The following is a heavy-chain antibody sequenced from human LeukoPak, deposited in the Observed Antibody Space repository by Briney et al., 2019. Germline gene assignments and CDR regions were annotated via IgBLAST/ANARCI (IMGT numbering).Heavy chain of an antibody. J-gene: IGHJ5*02. CDR2: IIPIFGTA. V-gene: IGHV1-69*05. CDR3: ARVWAGDGDWFDP. D-gene: IGHD4-17*01. Sequence: SVKVSCKASGGTFSSYAISWVRQAPGQGLEWMGRIIPIFGTADYAQKFQGRVTITTDESTSTAYMELSSLRSEDTAVYYCARVWAGDGDWFDPWGQGTLVTVSS. CDR1: GGTFSSYA.